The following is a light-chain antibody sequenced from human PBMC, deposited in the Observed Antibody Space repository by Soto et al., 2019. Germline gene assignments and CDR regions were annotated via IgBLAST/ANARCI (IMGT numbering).Light chain of an antibody. J-gene: IGKJ5*01. CDR3: QQYGSSPYP. CDR2: GAS. V-gene: IGKV3-20*01. CDR1: QSVNNY. Sequence: EIVLTQSPATLSLSPGERATLSCRASQSVNNYLAWYQQKPGQAPRLLIYGASSRATGIPDRFSGSGSGTDFTLTISRLEPEDFAVYYCQQYGSSPYPFGQGTRLEIK.